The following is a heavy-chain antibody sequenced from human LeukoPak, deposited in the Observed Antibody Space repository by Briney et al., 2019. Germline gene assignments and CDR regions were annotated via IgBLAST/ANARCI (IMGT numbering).Heavy chain of an antibody. CDR3: AKDLGSGAYYYYYTDV. D-gene: IGHD3-10*01. Sequence: GGSLRLSCAASGFTFSSYGMSWVRQAPGKGLEWVSAISGSGGSTYYADSVKGRFTISRDNSKNTLYLQMNSLRAEDTAVYYCAKDLGSGAYYYYYTDVWGKGTTVTISS. V-gene: IGHV3-23*01. CDR2: ISGSGGST. J-gene: IGHJ6*03. CDR1: GFTFSSYG.